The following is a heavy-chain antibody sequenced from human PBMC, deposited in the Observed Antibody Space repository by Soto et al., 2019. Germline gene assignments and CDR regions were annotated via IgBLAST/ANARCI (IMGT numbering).Heavy chain of an antibody. V-gene: IGHV3-23*01. J-gene: IGHJ2*01. D-gene: IGHD6-13*01. CDR3: AKDLRGPEAGTWYFDL. Sequence: EVQLLESGGGLVQPGGSLRLACAASGLTFSRYTMGWVRQAPGKGLEWVSAIIASGVITYYADSVKGRFTISRDNSNNTVYLQMNSLSAEDTAVYYCAKDLRGPEAGTWYFDLWGRGNLVTVSS. CDR1: GLTFSRYT. CDR2: IIASGVIT.